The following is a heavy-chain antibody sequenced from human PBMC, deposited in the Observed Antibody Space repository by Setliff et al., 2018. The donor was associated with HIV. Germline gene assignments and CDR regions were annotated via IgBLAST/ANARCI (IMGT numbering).Heavy chain of an antibody. J-gene: IGHJ6*03. D-gene: IGHD3-3*01. V-gene: IGHV7-4-1*02. CDR3: ARDSSEYFDFSSGDFHYMDV. Sequence: GASVKVSCKASGYTFSDYYLHWVRQAPGQGLEWMGWINTNSWIPTYAQGFTGRFVFSLDTTVRTAYLEISDLRADDTGVYYCARDSSEYFDFSSGDFHYMDVWGKGTTVTVSS. CDR2: INTNSWIP. CDR1: GYTFSDYY.